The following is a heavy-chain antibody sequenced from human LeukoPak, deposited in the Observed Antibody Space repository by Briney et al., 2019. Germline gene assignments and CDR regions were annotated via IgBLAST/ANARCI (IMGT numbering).Heavy chain of an antibody. J-gene: IGHJ3*02. CDR1: GFSLSTSGVG. D-gene: IGHD3-10*01. CDR2: IYWDDDK. V-gene: IGHV2-5*02. Sequence: SGPTLVNPTQTLTLTCTFSGFSLSTSGVGVGWIRQPPGKALEWLALIYWDDDKRYSPSLKSRLTITKGTSKNQVVLTMTNMDPVDTATYYCAQYLVRGVIITSDAFDIWGQGTMVTVSS. CDR3: AQYLVRGVIITSDAFDI.